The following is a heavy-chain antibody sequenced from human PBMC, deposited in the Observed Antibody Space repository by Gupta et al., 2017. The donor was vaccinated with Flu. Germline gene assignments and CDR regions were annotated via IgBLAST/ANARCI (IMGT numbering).Heavy chain of an antibody. CDR2: IYYSGST. Sequence: QLQLQESGPGLVKPSETLPLTCTVSGGSISSSSYYWGWIRQPPGKGLAWIGSIYYSGSTYYNPSLKSRVTISVDTSKNQFSLKLSSVTAADTAVYYCARHGGGSCSSTSCYTIFVDYYYYGMDVWGQGTTVTVSS. V-gene: IGHV4-39*01. CDR1: GGSISSSSYY. J-gene: IGHJ6*02. D-gene: IGHD2-2*02. CDR3: ARHGGGSCSSTSCYTIFVDYYYYGMDV.